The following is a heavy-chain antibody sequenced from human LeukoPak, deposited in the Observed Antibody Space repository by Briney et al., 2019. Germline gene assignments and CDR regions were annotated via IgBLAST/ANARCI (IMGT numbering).Heavy chain of an antibody. Sequence: SETLSLTCIVSDGSISSSRYYWGWIRQPPGKGLEWIGSIYYSGSTNYNPSLKSRVTISVDTSNNQFSLKLSSLTAADTAVYYCASGDYLWGSYLGYWGQGTLVTVSS. CDR1: DGSISSSRYY. J-gene: IGHJ4*02. CDR2: IYYSGST. D-gene: IGHD3-16*02. CDR3: ASGDYLWGSYLGY. V-gene: IGHV4-39*01.